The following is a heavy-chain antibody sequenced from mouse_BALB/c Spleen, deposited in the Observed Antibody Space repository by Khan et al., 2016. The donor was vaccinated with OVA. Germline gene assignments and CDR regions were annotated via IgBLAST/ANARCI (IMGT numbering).Heavy chain of an antibody. CDR1: GYSITSGYS. CDR2: IHYSGNT. J-gene: IGHJ3*01. D-gene: IGHD1-1*01. Sequence: EVQLQESGPDLVKPSQSLSLTCTVTGYSITSGYSWHWIRQSPGNNLEWMGYIHYSGNTNYNPSLKSRISITRDTSKNQFFLQLNSVTTEDTATYYCSILLRTAWFAYWGQGTLVTVSA. V-gene: IGHV3-1*02. CDR3: SILLRTAWFAY.